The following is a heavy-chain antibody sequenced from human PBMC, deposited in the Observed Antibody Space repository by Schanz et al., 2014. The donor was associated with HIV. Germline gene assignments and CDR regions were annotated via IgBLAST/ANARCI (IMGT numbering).Heavy chain of an antibody. J-gene: IGHJ6*02. CDR3: AREDCSGGSCFSNYYYYAMDV. D-gene: IGHD2-15*01. CDR1: GFTFRNYA. V-gene: IGHV3-21*01. Sequence: EVQLVESGGGLVQPGGSLRLSCAASGFTFRNYALSWVRQAPGKGLEWVSSISSSGTYIHYADSVKGRFTISRDNAKNSLYLHMSSLRAEDTAVYYCAREDCSGGSCFSNYYYYAMDVWGQGTTVTVS. CDR2: ISSSGTYI.